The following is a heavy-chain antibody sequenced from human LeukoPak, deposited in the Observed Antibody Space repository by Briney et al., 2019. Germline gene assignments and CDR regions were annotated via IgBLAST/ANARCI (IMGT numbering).Heavy chain of an antibody. D-gene: IGHD2-2*01. CDR2: ISTSGNTI. CDR1: GFTFSDYY. CDR3: ARVQSHAAMPLLFDC. V-gene: IGHV3-11*01. Sequence: GGSLRLSCAASGFTFSDYYMSWIRQAPGKGLEWVSFISTSGNTIYYADSVKGRFTISRDNAKNSLYLQMSSLRAEDTAVYYCARVQSHAAMPLLFDCWGQGTLVTVSS. J-gene: IGHJ4*02.